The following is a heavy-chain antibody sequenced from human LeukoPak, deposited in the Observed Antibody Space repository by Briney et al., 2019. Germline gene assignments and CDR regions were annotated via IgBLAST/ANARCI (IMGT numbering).Heavy chain of an antibody. CDR3: ARSYSNHLFGMDV. CDR1: EFTVNSYY. V-gene: IGHV3-66*01. CDR2: IYSGGST. Sequence: PGGSLRLSCAASEFTVNSYYMTWVRQAPGKGLEWVSVIYSGGSTYYADSVKGRVAISRDNSKNTVFLQMNSERAEDTAVYYCARSYSNHLFGMDVWGQGTTVTVSS. J-gene: IGHJ6*02. D-gene: IGHD4-11*01.